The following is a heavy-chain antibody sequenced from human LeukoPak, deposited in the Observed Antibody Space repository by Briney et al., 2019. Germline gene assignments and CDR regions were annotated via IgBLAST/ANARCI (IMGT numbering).Heavy chain of an antibody. D-gene: IGHD4-17*01. Sequence: GGSLRLSCAASGFTFDDYGMSWVRHAPGKGLEWVSGINWNGGSTVYADSVKGRFTISRDNAKNSLYLQMNSLRAEDTALYYCARDGGHTVTGGFDYWGQGTLVTVSS. CDR3: ARDGGHTVTGGFDY. J-gene: IGHJ4*02. CDR2: INWNGGST. V-gene: IGHV3-20*04. CDR1: GFTFDDYG.